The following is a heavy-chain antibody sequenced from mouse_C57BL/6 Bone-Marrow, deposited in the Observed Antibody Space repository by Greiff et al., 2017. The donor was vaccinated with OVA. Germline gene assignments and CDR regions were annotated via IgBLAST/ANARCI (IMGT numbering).Heavy chain of an antibody. CDR3: VRDYFDY. Sequence: DAGGGLVQPKGSLKLSCAASGFSFNTYAMNWVRQAPGKGLEWVARIRSKSNNYATYYADSVKDRFTLSRDDSESMLYLQMNNLKTADTSMYYCVRDYFDYWGQGTTLTVSS. J-gene: IGHJ2*01. CDR2: IRSKSNNYAT. V-gene: IGHV10-1*01. CDR1: GFSFNTYA.